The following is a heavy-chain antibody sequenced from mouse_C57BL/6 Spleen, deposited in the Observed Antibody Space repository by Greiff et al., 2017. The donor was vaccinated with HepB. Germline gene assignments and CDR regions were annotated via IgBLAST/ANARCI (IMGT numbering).Heavy chain of an antibody. CDR2: IRNKANGYTI. D-gene: IGHD2-3*01. CDR3: ARTYDGYFDY. Sequence: EVKLVESGGGLVQPGGSLSLSCAASGFTFTDYYMSWVRQPPGKALEWLGFIRNKANGYTIEYSASVKGRFTISRDNSQSILYLQMNALRAEDSATYYCARTYDGYFDYWGQGTTLTVSS. J-gene: IGHJ2*01. CDR1: GFTFTDYY. V-gene: IGHV7-3*01.